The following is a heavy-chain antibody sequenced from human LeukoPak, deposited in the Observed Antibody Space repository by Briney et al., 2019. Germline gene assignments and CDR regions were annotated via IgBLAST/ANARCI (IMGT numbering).Heavy chain of an antibody. J-gene: IGHJ4*02. Sequence: SETLSLTCTVSGGSISSSSHHWGWIRQPLGKGLEWIGTIYYTGSTYYNPSLKSRVTISVDTSKNQFSLTLSSVTAADTAVYYCARLDLRAAADDYWGPGTLVTVSS. CDR1: GGSISSSSHH. V-gene: IGHV4-39*07. CDR2: IYYTGST. CDR3: ARLDLRAAADDY. D-gene: IGHD6-13*01.